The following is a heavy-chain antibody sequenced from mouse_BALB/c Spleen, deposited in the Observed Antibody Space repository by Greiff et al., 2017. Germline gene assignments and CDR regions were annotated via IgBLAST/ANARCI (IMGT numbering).Heavy chain of an antibody. Sequence: QVQLQQSGAELVKPGASVKLSCKASGYTFTSYDINWVRQRPEQGLEWIGWIIPGDGSTKYNEKFKGKATLTTDKSSSTAYMQLSRLTSEDSAVYCCAREGDAMDYWGQGTSVTVSA. CDR2: IIPGDGST. CDR1: GYTFTSYD. CDR3: AREGDAMDY. J-gene: IGHJ4*01. V-gene: IGHV1S56*01.